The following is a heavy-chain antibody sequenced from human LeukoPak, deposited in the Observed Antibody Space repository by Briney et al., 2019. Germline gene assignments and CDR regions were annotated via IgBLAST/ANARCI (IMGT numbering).Heavy chain of an antibody. Sequence: PGGSVRLSCAASGFTFSSYGMNWVRQAPGKGLEWVSYISSSSTIYYADSVKGRFTISRDNAKNSLYLQMNSLRDEDTAVYYCARDWRHSSGWYGNWFDPWGQATLVTVSS. D-gene: IGHD6-19*01. CDR3: ARDWRHSSGWYGNWFDP. J-gene: IGHJ5*02. CDR1: GFTFSSYG. V-gene: IGHV3-48*02. CDR2: ISSSSTI.